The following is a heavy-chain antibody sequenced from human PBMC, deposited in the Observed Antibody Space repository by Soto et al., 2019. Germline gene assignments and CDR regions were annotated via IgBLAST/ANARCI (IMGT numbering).Heavy chain of an antibody. Sequence: GGSLRLSCAASGFTFDDCTMHWVRQAPGKGLEWVSLISWDGGSTYYADSVKGRFTISRDNSENSLYLQMNSLRTEDTALYYCAKDTYYYGSGSPYGMDVWGQGTTVTVSS. CDR2: ISWDGGST. CDR1: GFTFDDCT. V-gene: IGHV3-43*01. J-gene: IGHJ6*02. CDR3: AKDTYYYGSGSPYGMDV. D-gene: IGHD3-10*01.